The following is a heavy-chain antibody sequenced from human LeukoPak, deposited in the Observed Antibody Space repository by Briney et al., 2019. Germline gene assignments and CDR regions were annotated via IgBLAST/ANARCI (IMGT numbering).Heavy chain of an antibody. CDR1: GGSISSYY. J-gene: IGHJ5*02. CDR3: ARDLSGGSFDP. V-gene: IGHV4-4*07. D-gene: IGHD4-23*01. CDR2: IYASGST. Sequence: SETLSLTCTVSGGSISSYYWSWIRQPAGKGLEWIGRIYASGSTNYNPSLKSRATMSVDASKNQFSLKLSSVTAADTAVYYCARDLSGGSFDPWGQGTLVTVSS.